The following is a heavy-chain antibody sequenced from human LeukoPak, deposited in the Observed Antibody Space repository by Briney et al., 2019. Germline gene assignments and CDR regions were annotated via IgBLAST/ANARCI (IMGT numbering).Heavy chain of an antibody. CDR3: AKAAGFMVRGVISDY. D-gene: IGHD3-10*01. V-gene: IGHV3-23*01. J-gene: IGHJ4*02. Sequence: GGSLRLSCAASGFTFNNYGMSWVRQAPGMGLEWVSAISGSSSSTYYADSVKGRFTISRDNSKNTLYLQMNSLRAEDTAVYYCAKAAGFMVRGVISDYWGQGTLVTVSS. CDR2: ISGSSSST. CDR1: GFTFNNYG.